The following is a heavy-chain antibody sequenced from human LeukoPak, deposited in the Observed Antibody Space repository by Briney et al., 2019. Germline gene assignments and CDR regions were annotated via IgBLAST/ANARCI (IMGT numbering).Heavy chain of an antibody. CDR3: ARQEVHYDSSGYYVFDY. J-gene: IGHJ4*02. Sequence: PSETLSLTCAVYGGSFSGYYWSWIRQRPGKGLEWIGEINHSGSTNYNPSLKSRVTISVDTSKNQFSLKLSSVTAADTAVYYCARQEVHYDSSGYYVFDYWGQGTLVTVSS. D-gene: IGHD3-22*01. V-gene: IGHV4-34*01. CDR2: INHSGST. CDR1: GGSFSGYY.